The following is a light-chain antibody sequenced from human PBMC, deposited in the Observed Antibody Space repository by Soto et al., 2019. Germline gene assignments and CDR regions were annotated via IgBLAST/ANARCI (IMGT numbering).Light chain of an antibody. CDR3: SSYTSSSILVV. Sequence: QSVLTQPPSVSGAPGQRVTISCTGSSSNLGSGFDVQWYQQLPGTAPKLLIYYNDNRPSGVSNRFSGSKSGNTASLTISGLQAEDEADYYCSSYTSSSILVVFGGGTQLTVL. CDR2: YND. J-gene: IGLJ2*01. CDR1: SSNLGSGFD. V-gene: IGLV1-40*01.